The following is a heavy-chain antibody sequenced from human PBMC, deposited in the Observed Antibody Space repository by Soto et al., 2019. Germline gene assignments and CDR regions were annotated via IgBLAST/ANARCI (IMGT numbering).Heavy chain of an antibody. CDR1: GGSISSSSYY. V-gene: IGHV4-39*01. Sequence: PSETLSLTCTVSGGSISSSSYYWGWIRQPPGKGLEWIGSIYYSGSTYYNPSLKSRVTISVDTSKNQFSLKLSSVTAADTAVYYCARRYYDFWSGYQYAYFDYWGQGTLVTVSS. CDR2: IYYSGST. D-gene: IGHD3-3*01. CDR3: ARRYYDFWSGYQYAYFDY. J-gene: IGHJ4*02.